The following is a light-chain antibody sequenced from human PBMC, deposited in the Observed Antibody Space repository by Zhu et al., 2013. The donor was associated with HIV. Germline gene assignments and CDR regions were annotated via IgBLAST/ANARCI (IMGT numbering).Light chain of an antibody. Sequence: EIVLTQSPVTLSLSPGERATLSCRASQSVANSLAWYQQKPGQAPRLLIYDASNRATGIPARFSGSGSGTDFTLTISRLEPEDFAVYYCQQYDTSQWTFGQGTKVEIK. CDR2: DAS. CDR1: QSVANS. V-gene: IGKV3-20*01. J-gene: IGKJ1*01. CDR3: QQYDTSQWT.